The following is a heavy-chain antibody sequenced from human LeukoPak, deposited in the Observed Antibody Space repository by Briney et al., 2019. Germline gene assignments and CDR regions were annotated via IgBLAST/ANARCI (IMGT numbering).Heavy chain of an antibody. CDR2: INHSGST. CDR1: GGSHSGHF. CDR3: ARGPYYDSSGHSYDY. V-gene: IGHV4-34*01. D-gene: IGHD3-22*01. J-gene: IGHJ4*02. Sequence: SEPLSHTCAVYGGSHSGHFWIWIRPPPGKGLVWFGKINHSGSTNYNPSLKSRVTISVDTSKNQFSLKLSSVTAADTAVYYCARGPYYDSSGHSYDYWGQGTLVTVSS.